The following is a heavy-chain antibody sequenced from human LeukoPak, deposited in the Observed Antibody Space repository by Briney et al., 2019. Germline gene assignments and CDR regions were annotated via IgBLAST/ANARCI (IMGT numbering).Heavy chain of an antibody. D-gene: IGHD3-10*01. Sequence: GGSLRLSCAASGFTFSSYSMNWVRQGPGKGLEWVAFIRYDGSNKYYADSVKGRFTISRDNSKNTLYLQMNSLRAEDTAVYYCAKDLSYGSGSYYKTGVLDYWGQGTLVTVSS. CDR2: IRYDGSNK. V-gene: IGHV3-30*02. J-gene: IGHJ4*02. CDR1: GFTFSSYS. CDR3: AKDLSYGSGSYYKTGVLDY.